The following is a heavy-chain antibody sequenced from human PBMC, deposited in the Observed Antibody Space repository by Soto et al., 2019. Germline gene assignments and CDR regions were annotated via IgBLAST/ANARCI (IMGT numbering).Heavy chain of an antibody. V-gene: IGHV1-69*13. CDR3: ARGTYYYDSSGYYNDY. J-gene: IGHJ4*02. Sequence: ASVKVSCKASGGTFSSYAISWVRQAPGQGLEWMGGIIPIFGTANYAQKFQGRVTITADESTSTAYMELSSLRSEDTAVYYCARGTYYYDSSGYYNDYWGQGTLVTVSS. D-gene: IGHD3-22*01. CDR2: IIPIFGTA. CDR1: GGTFSSYA.